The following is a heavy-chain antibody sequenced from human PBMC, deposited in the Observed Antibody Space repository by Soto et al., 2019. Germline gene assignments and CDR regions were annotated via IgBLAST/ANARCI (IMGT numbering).Heavy chain of an antibody. CDR2: IYSTGNT. CDR3: RRSSRYSTDV. D-gene: IGHD6-13*01. Sequence: QLQLQESGPGLVKPSETLSLTCTVSGDSIRSSSYWGWIRQPPGKGLEWLSSIYSTGNTYYNPSLNSHVSISVDTSKNQFSLNVMSVTAADTAVYYCRRSSRYSTDVWGQGTTVTVSS. V-gene: IGHV4-39*01. J-gene: IGHJ6*02. CDR1: GDSIRSSSY.